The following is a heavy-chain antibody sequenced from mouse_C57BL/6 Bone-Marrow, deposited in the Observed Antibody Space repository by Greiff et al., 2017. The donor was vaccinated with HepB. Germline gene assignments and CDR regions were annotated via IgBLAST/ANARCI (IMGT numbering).Heavy chain of an antibody. CDR1: GFTFSSYT. Sequence: EVQLVESGGGLVKPGGSLKLSCAASGFTFSSYTVSWVRQTPEKRLEWVATISGGGGNTYYPDSVKGRFTISRDNAKNTLYLQMSSLRSEDTALYYCARRGTTVSRVHYFDYWGQGTTLTVSS. V-gene: IGHV5-9*01. D-gene: IGHD1-1*01. CDR3: ARRGTTVSRVHYFDY. J-gene: IGHJ2*01. CDR2: ISGGGGNT.